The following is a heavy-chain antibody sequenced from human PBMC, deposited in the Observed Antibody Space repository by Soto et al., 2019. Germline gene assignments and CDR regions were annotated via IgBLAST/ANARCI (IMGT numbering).Heavy chain of an antibody. CDR3: ARGDQFGWFDP. Sequence: QVQLQESGPGLVKPSETLSLTCFVSGGSVSSDTYYWSWIRQPPGKGREWIGYIYYSGSTNYNPSLKGRVTMSVDTSKNSFSLKLSSVTAADTAVYDCARGDQFGWFDPWGQGTLVTVSS. CDR2: IYYSGST. CDR1: GGSVSSDTYY. D-gene: IGHD3-16*01. V-gene: IGHV4-61*01. J-gene: IGHJ5*02.